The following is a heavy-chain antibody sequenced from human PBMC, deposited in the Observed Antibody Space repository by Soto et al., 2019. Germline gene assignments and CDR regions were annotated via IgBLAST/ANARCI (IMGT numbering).Heavy chain of an antibody. CDR3: ARELEYSSSSGRAFDY. CDR1: GDSVSSNSAA. Sequence: PSQTLSLTCAISGDSVSSNSAAWNWIRQSPSRGLEWLGRTYYRPKWYNDYAVSVKSRITINPDTSKNQFSLQLNSVTPEDTAVYYCARELEYSSSSGRAFDYWGQGTLVTVSS. D-gene: IGHD6-6*01. J-gene: IGHJ4*02. CDR2: TYYRPKWYN. V-gene: IGHV6-1*01.